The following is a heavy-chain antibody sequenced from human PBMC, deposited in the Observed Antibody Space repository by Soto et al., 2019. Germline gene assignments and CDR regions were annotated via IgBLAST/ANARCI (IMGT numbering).Heavy chain of an antibody. V-gene: IGHV3-23*01. J-gene: IGHJ4*02. CDR2: ISGSGDST. CDR1: GFTLSSYA. D-gene: IGHD1-1*01. CDR3: AQRATGTYFDY. Sequence: GGSLRLSCAASGFTLSSYAMSWVRQAAGKGLEWVSVISGSGDSTYYADSVKGRFTISRDNSKNTLYLQMNSLRAEDTAVYYCAQRATGTYFDYWGQGT.